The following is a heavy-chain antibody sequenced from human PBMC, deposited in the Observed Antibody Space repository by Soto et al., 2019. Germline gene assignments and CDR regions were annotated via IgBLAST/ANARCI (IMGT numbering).Heavy chain of an antibody. CDR3: ARGRIQLWYPFEY. V-gene: IGHV4-59*01. CDR2: IYYSGST. D-gene: IGHD5-18*01. Sequence: SEPLSHTCTVSDGSISSYYWSLIVQPPGKGLEWIGYIYYSGSTNYNPSLKSRVTISVDTSKNQLSLKLSSVTAADTAVYYCARGRIQLWYPFEYWGQGTLVTVSS. J-gene: IGHJ4*02. CDR1: DGSISSYY.